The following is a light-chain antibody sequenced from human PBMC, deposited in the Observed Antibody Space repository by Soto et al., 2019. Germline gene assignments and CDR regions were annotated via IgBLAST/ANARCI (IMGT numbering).Light chain of an antibody. CDR3: QLRSNWYT. CDR1: QSVTNF. J-gene: IGKJ2*01. CDR2: DAS. Sequence: VVTQSPATLSLSPGERATLSCRASQSVTNFLAWYQQRPGQAPRLLIYDASKRAAGIPDRFSGSGSGTDFTLTICRLEPEDSAVYYCQLRSNWYTFGQGTKVDIK. V-gene: IGKV3-11*01.